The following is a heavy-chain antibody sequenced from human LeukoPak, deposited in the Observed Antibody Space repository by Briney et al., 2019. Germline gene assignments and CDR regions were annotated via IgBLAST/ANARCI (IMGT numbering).Heavy chain of an antibody. D-gene: IGHD6-13*01. Sequence: SAKVSCKASGGTFSSYAISWVRQAPGQGLEWMGRIIPILGIANYAQKFQGRVTITADKSTSTAYMELSSLRSEDTAVYYCVFGAAVNGGEDYWGQGTLVTASS. CDR1: GGTFSSYA. V-gene: IGHV1-69*04. J-gene: IGHJ4*02. CDR3: VFGAAVNGGEDY. CDR2: IIPILGIA.